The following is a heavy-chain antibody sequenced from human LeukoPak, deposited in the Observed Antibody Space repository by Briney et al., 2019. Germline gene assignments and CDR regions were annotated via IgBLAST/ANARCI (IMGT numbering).Heavy chain of an antibody. CDR3: ARDVDGYNQFDY. V-gene: IGHV3-23*01. CDR2: IICSGGST. D-gene: IGHD5-24*01. J-gene: IGHJ4*02. CDR1: GFTFSSYA. Sequence: GGSLRLSCAASGFTFSSYAMSWVPQAPGKGLEWVSAIICSGGSTYYADSVKGRFTISRDNSKNTLYLQMNSLRAEDTAVYYCARDVDGYNQFDYWGQGTLVTVSS.